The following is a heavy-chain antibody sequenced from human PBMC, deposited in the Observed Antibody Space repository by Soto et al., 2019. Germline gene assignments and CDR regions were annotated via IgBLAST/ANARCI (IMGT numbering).Heavy chain of an antibody. Sequence: GASVKVSCKASGYTFTSYGISWVRQAPGQGLEWMGWISAYNGNTNYAQKLQGRVTMTTDTSNNQLSLQLNSVTPDDTAVYYCVRLIGNSWLDSWGQGTLVTVSS. J-gene: IGHJ5*01. CDR3: VRLIGNSWLDS. D-gene: IGHD3-16*01. CDR2: ISAYNGNT. V-gene: IGHV1-18*01. CDR1: GYTFTSYG.